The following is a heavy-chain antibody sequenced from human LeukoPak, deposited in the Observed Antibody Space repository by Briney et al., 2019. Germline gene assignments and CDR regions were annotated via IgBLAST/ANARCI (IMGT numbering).Heavy chain of an antibody. D-gene: IGHD3-16*01. J-gene: IGHJ5*02. CDR1: GFTFGSYA. CDR3: ARDRKLDLGVNWFDP. CDR2: LSYDGSSQ. V-gene: IGHV3-30*03. Sequence: GGSLRLSCAASGFTFGSYAMHWVRQTPGKGLEWLAILSYDGSSQYYADSVRGRFTISRDNSKNTLYLHMNSLRSDDTAVYYCARDRKLDLGVNWFDPWGQGTLVTVSS.